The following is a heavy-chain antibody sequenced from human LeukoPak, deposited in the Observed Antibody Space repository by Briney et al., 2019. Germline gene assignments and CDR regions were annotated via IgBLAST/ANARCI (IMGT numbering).Heavy chain of an antibody. V-gene: IGHV1-24*01. D-gene: IGHD6-19*01. J-gene: IGHJ4*02. CDR3: ATLTVYSSGWYGIDY. Sequence: ASVKVSCKVSGYTLTELSMHWVRQAPGKGLEWMGGFDPEDGETIYAQKFQGRVTITEDTSTDTAYMELSSLRSEDTAVYYCATLTVYSSGWYGIDYWGQGTLVTVSS. CDR2: FDPEDGET. CDR1: GYTLTELS.